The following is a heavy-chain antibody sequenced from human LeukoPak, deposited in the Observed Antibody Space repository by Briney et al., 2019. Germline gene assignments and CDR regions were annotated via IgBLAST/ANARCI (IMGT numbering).Heavy chain of an antibody. J-gene: IGHJ4*02. Sequence: PGGSLRLSCAASGFNFRNYWMHWVRQAPGKGLVWVSRIIGDGGLTHYADSVKGRFTISRDNAKNMLYLQMHSLRVEDTAFYFCVRDGHNWNFDYWGQGSLVTVSS. D-gene: IGHD1-20*01. CDR1: GFNFRNYW. CDR3: VRDGHNWNFDY. CDR2: IIGDGGLT. V-gene: IGHV3-74*01.